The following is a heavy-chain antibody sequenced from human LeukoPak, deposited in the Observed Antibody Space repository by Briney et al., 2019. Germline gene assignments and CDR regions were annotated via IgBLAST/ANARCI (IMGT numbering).Heavy chain of an antibody. D-gene: IGHD3-3*01. CDR3: ARDSRTGYYDFWSGYYTFDY. CDR1: GYTFTSYG. Sequence: ASVKVSCKASGYTFTSYGISWLRQAPGQGLEGMGWISAYNGNTNYAQKLQGRVTMTTDTTTSTAYMKLRSLRSDDTAVYYCARDSRTGYYDFWSGYYTFDYWGQGTLVTVSS. CDR2: ISAYNGNT. J-gene: IGHJ4*02. V-gene: IGHV1-18*01.